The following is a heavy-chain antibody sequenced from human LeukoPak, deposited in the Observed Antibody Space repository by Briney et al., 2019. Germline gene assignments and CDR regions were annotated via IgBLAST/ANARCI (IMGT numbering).Heavy chain of an antibody. J-gene: IGHJ4*02. CDR2: INHSGST. D-gene: IGHD1-1*01. Sequence: SETLSLTCAVYGGSFSGYYWSWIRQPPGKGLEWIGEINHSGSTNYNPSLKSRVTISVDTSKNQFSLKLSSVTAADTAVYYCARGLHATNSPVGYSGPGTLVTASS. CDR1: GGSFSGYY. V-gene: IGHV4-34*01. CDR3: ARGLHATNSPVGY.